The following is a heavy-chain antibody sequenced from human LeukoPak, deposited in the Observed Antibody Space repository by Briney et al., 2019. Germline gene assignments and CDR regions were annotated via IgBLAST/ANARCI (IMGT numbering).Heavy chain of an antibody. V-gene: IGHV3-21*01. CDR2: ISSSSSYI. CDR1: GFTFSSYS. J-gene: IGHJ4*02. CDR3: ATGGRQGYYGSGSYLGVDY. Sequence: GGSLRLSCAASGFTFSSYSMNWVRQAPGKGLEWGSSISSSSSYIYYADSVKGRFTISRDNAKNSLYLQMNRLRAEDTAVYYCATGGRQGYYGSGSYLGVDYWGQGTLVTVSS. D-gene: IGHD3-10*01.